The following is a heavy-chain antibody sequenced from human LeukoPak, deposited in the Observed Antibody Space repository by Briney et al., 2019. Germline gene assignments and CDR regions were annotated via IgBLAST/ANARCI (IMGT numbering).Heavy chain of an antibody. CDR2: IIPILGIA. D-gene: IGHD3-10*01. CDR3: ASALWFGEEAYYYYGMDV. CDR1: GGTFISYA. Sequence: SVKVSCKASGGTFISYAISWVRQAPGQGLEWMGRIIPILGIANYAQKFQGRVTITADKSTSTAYMELSSLRSKDTAVYHCASALWFGEEAYYYYGMDVWGQGTTVTVSS. V-gene: IGHV1-69*04. J-gene: IGHJ6*02.